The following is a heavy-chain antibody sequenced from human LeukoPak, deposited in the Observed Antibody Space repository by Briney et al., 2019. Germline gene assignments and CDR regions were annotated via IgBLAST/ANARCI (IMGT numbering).Heavy chain of an antibody. J-gene: IGHJ4*02. CDR1: GVSISSSSYY. CDR2: IYYSGST. D-gene: IGHD2-15*01. Sequence: SETLSLTCTVSGVSISSSSYYWGWIRQPPGKGLEWIGSIYYSGSTYYNPSLKSRVTISVDTSKNQFSLKLSSVTAADTAVYYCARGDCSGGSCYLFDYWGQGALVTVSS. CDR3: ARGDCSGGSCYLFDY. V-gene: IGHV4-39*01.